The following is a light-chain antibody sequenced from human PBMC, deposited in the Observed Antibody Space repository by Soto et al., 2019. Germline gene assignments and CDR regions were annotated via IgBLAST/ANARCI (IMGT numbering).Light chain of an antibody. Sequence: QSVLTQPPSVSAAPGQKVTISCSGSNSNIGNNYVSWYQHLPGTAPKLLIYDRSNRPSGIPDRFSGSKSGTSATLDITGLQTGDEADYYCGTWDSSLSADVFGTGTKLTVL. CDR2: DRS. CDR1: NSNIGNNY. CDR3: GTWDSSLSADV. V-gene: IGLV1-51*01. J-gene: IGLJ1*01.